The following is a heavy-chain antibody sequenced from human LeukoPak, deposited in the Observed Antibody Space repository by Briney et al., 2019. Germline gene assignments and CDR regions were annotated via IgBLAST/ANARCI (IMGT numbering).Heavy chain of an antibody. V-gene: IGHV7-4-1*02. Sequence: ASVKVSCKASGYTFTGYYIHWVRQAPGQGLEWMGWINTNTGNPTYAQGFTGRFVFSLDTSVSTAYLQISSLKAEDTAVYYCARVPPHVLFYYMDVWGKGTTVTVSS. J-gene: IGHJ6*03. CDR3: ARVPPHVLFYYMDV. D-gene: IGHD2-21*01. CDR1: GYTFTGYY. CDR2: INTNTGNP.